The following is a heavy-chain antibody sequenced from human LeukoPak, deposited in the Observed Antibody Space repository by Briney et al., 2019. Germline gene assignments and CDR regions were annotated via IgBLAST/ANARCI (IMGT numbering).Heavy chain of an antibody. Sequence: GGSLRLSCAASGFTFSSFAMSWVRQAPGKGLEWVSGISDSGDITYYADSVKGRFTISRDNSKNTLYVQMNSLRVEDTAVYFCAKDRRGGSYYAATLDIWGQGTMVTVSS. D-gene: IGHD1-26*01. J-gene: IGHJ3*02. CDR1: GFTFSSFA. CDR2: ISDSGDIT. V-gene: IGHV3-23*01. CDR3: AKDRRGGSYYAATLDI.